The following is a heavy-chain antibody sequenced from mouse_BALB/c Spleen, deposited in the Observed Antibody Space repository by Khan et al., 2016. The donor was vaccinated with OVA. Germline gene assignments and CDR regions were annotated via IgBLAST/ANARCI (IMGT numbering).Heavy chain of an antibody. J-gene: IGHJ3*01. CDR2: ISDGGSYT. CDR1: GFTFSDYY. CDR3: ARGYYGDPFAY. Sequence: EVELVESGGGLVKPGGSLKLSCEASGFTFSDYYMYWVRQTPERRLEWVATISDGGSYTYYPDSVKGRFTISRDDVKNNRYLQMSSLKSEDTAMYYCARGYYGDPFAYWGQGTLVTVSA. V-gene: IGHV5-4*02. D-gene: IGHD2-13*01.